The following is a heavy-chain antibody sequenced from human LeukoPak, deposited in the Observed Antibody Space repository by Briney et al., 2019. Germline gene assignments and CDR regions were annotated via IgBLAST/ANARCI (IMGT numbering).Heavy chain of an antibody. V-gene: IGHV3-33*08. Sequence: GGSLRLSCAASGFTFSSYAMSWVRQAPGKGLEWVAVIWYDGSNKYYADSVKGRFTISRDNSKNTLYLQMNSLRAEDTAVYYCARDVIVVVNRAFDIWGQGTMVTVSS. D-gene: IGHD3-22*01. CDR3: ARDVIVVVNRAFDI. J-gene: IGHJ3*02. CDR2: IWYDGSNK. CDR1: GFTFSSYA.